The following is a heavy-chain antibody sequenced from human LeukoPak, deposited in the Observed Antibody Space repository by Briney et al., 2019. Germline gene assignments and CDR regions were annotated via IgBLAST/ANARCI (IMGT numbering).Heavy chain of an antibody. D-gene: IGHD3-3*01. CDR3: AETYYDFWSGYLLDY. Sequence: GGSLRLSCTASGFSFSNYGMHWVRQAPGKGLEWVTFIRYDAVNKYYADSVKGRFTISRDNSKNTLYLQMNSLRPEDTAIYYCAETYYDFWSGYLLDYWGQGTLVTVSS. V-gene: IGHV3-30*02. J-gene: IGHJ4*02. CDR1: GFSFSNYG. CDR2: IRYDAVNK.